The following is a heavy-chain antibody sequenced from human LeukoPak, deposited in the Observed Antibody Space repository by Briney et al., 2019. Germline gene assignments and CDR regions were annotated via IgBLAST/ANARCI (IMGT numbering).Heavy chain of an antibody. CDR3: ARGGVVVPAALNPNYYYYYYMDV. CDR2: MNPNSGNT. CDR1: GYTFTSYD. D-gene: IGHD2-2*01. J-gene: IGHJ6*03. V-gene: IGHV1-8*03. Sequence: ASVKVSCKASGYTFTSYDINWVRQATGQGPEWMGWMNPNSGNTGYAQKFQGRVTITRNTSISTAYMELSSLRSEDTAVYYCARGGVVVPAALNPNYYYYYYMDVWGKGTTVTVSS.